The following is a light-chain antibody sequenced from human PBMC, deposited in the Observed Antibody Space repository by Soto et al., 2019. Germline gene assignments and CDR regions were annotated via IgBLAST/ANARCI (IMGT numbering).Light chain of an antibody. V-gene: IGKV1-17*03. CDR2: AAS. CDR1: QGSNNF. CDR3: LQHLTDPLT. J-gene: IGKJ4*01. Sequence: DIQMTQSPSAMSASVGDRGTITCRASQGSNNFLAWFQQKPGKVPKRLIYAASSLQSGVPSRFSGSGSGTEFTLTIGRLQPEDSATYYCLQHLTDPLTCGGGTTVEVK.